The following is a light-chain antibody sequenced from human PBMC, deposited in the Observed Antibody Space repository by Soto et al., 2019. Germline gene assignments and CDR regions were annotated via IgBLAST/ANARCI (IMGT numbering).Light chain of an antibody. CDR2: GPS. V-gene: IGKV3D-15*01. J-gene: IGKJ5*01. CDR1: QSVSGK. CDR3: QHALKWSPT. Sequence: EIVLTQSPGTLSLSPGERATLSCRASQSVSGKLLWYHQNPGQAPRLLIYGPSTRAPGIPARFSGSGSATEFSLTSSGLQSEDFALYYGQHALKWSPTFGQGTRLEI.